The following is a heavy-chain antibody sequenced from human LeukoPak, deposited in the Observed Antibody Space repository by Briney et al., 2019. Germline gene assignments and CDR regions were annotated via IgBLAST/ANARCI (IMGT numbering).Heavy chain of an antibody. CDR1: GFTFSSYD. D-gene: IGHD3-10*01. V-gene: IGHV3-13*01. Sequence: GGSLRLSCAASGFTFSSYDMHWVRQATGKGLEWVSAIGTAGDTYYPGSVKGRFTISRENAKNSLYLQMNSLRAGDTAVYYCARDGYGSGSYDYWGQGTLVTVSS. CDR3: ARDGYGSGSYDY. CDR2: IGTAGDT. J-gene: IGHJ4*02.